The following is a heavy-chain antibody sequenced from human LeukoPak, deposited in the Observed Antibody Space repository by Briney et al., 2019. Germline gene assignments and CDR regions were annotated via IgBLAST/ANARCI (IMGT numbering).Heavy chain of an antibody. J-gene: IGHJ4*02. V-gene: IGHV1-69*05. D-gene: IGHD3-16*01. CDR1: GGTFSSYA. CDR3: ARESFGVHNPGFDY. CDR2: IIPIFGTA. Sequence: GSSVEVSCKASGGTFSSYAISWVRQAPGQGLEWMGGIIPIFGTANYAQKFQGRVTITTDESTSTAYMELSSLRSEDTAVYYCARESFGVHNPGFDYWGQGTLVPVSS.